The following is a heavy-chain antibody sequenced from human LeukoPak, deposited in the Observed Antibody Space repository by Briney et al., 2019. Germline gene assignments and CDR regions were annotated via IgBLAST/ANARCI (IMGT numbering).Heavy chain of an antibody. D-gene: IGHD3-22*01. V-gene: IGHV3-48*04. CDR2: ISSSSSTI. Sequence: GGSLRLSCAASGFTFSSDSMNWVRQAPGEGLEWVSYISSSSSTIYYADSVKGRFTISRDNAKNSLYLQMNSLRAEDTAVYYCAGGGYDSSGYEYYFDYWGQGTLVTVSS. CDR1: GFTFSSDS. CDR3: AGGGYDSSGYEYYFDY. J-gene: IGHJ4*02.